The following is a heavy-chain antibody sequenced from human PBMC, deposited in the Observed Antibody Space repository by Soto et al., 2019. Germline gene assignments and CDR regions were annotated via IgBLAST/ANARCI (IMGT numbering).Heavy chain of an antibody. V-gene: IGHV3-74*01. CDR1: VFTFIIYC. J-gene: IGHJ6*01. CDR3: EREYRYGPHYGMEV. D-gene: IGHD5-18*01. CDR2: INSDWSST. Sequence: PGWSXRLSCSASVFTFIIYCMHLFRQAPGKGLVWVSRINSDWSSTSYADSVKGRFTISRYNAKNTLYLQMNSLRAEDTAVYYCEREYRYGPHYGMEVWGQGTTV.